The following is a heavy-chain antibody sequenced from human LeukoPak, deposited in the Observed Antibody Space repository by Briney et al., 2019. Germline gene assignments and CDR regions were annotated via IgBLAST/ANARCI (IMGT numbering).Heavy chain of an antibody. Sequence: PSETLSLTCTVSGGSISSGSYYWSWIRQPAGKGLEWIGRIYTSGSTNYNPSLKSRVTISVDTSKNQFSLKLSSVTAADTAVYYCARAAGNLGLFDPWGQGTLVTVSS. V-gene: IGHV4-61*02. CDR2: IYTSGST. D-gene: IGHD3-16*01. CDR3: ARAAGNLGLFDP. CDR1: GGSISSGSYY. J-gene: IGHJ5*02.